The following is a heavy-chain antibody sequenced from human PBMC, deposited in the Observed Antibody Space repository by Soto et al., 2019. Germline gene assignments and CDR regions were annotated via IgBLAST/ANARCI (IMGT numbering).Heavy chain of an antibody. J-gene: IGHJ4*02. CDR2: MDKDGSET. CDR1: GFPFSTSW. D-gene: IGHD3-16*01. Sequence: EVQLVESGGGLVQPGGSLRLSCAASGFPFSTSWMTWFRQPPGKGLEWVATMDKDGSETYYVDSVRGRFTVSRDNAKNSLYLQMNSLRVEDTAVYYCVCGGNFFIYWGQGTLVTVSP. CDR3: VCGGNFFIY. V-gene: IGHV3-7*01.